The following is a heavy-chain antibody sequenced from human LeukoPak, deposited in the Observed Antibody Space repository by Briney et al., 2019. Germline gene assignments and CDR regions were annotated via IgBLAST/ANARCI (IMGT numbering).Heavy chain of an antibody. CDR3: ASLTQVPAAMVWAFDI. D-gene: IGHD2-2*01. V-gene: IGHV5-51*01. CDR1: GYSFTSYW. Sequence: GESLKISCKGSGYSFTSYWIGWVRQMPGKGLEWMGIIYPGDSDTRYSPSFQGQVTISADKSISTAYLQWSSLKASDTAMYYCASLTQVPAAMVWAFDIWGQGTMVTVSS. J-gene: IGHJ3*02. CDR2: IYPGDSDT.